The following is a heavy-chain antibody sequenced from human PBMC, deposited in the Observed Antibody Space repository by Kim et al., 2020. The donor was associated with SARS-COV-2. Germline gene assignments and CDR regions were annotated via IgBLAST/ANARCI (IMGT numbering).Heavy chain of an antibody. D-gene: IGHD4-17*01. Sequence: TSYAQKFQGRVTMTRDTSTSTVYMELSSLRSEDTAVYYCARVPDGDYFDYWGQGTLVTVSS. CDR2: T. J-gene: IGHJ4*02. V-gene: IGHV1-46*01. CDR3: ARVPDGDYFDY.